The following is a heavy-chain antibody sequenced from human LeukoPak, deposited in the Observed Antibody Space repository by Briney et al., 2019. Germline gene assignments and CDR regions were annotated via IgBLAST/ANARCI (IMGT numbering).Heavy chain of an antibody. J-gene: IGHJ6*02. D-gene: IGHD6-13*01. CDR3: ARQGRSSWYGSYLGYYYYGMDV. CDR2: T. Sequence: TNYNPSLKSRVTISVDTSKNQFSLKLSSVTAADTAVYYCARQGRSSWYGSYLGYYYYGMDVWGQGTTVTVSS. V-gene: IGHV4-59*08.